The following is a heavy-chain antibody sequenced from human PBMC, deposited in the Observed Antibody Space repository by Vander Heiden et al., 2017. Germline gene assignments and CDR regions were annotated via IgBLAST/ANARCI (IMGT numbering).Heavy chain of an antibody. CDR2: TYYRSRWYT. CDR3: TRTGGGDY. V-gene: IGHV6-1*01. Sequence: QLQLQQSGPGLVQPSQPLSVTCAISGDSVSSNSAAWNWIRQSPSRGLEWLGRTYYRSRWYTEYAASVRSRITINPDTSKNQLSLQLNSATPEDTAVYYCTRTGGGDYWGQGTLVTVSS. J-gene: IGHJ4*02. D-gene: IGHD2-15*01. CDR1: GDSVSSNSAA.